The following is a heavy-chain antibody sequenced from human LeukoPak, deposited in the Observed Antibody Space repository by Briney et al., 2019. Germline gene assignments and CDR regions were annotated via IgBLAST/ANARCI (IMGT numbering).Heavy chain of an antibody. V-gene: IGHV1-69*13. CDR3: AREGCSYYYGSGSYYFDSACAFDI. D-gene: IGHD3-10*01. J-gene: IGHJ3*02. CDR1: GGTFSSYA. Sequence: SVKVSCGASGGTFSSYAISGVRQAPGQGLEWVGGIIPIFGTANYAQKFQGRVTITADESTSKAYMELSSLRSEDTAVYYCAREGCSYYYGSGSYYFDSACAFDIWGQGKMVTVSS. CDR2: IIPIFGTA.